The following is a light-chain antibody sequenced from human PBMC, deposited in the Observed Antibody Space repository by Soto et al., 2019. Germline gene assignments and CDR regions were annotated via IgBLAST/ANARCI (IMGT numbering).Light chain of an antibody. CDR1: QSVSSN. CDR2: GAS. V-gene: IGKV3-15*01. CDR3: QHYNNWPPWT. Sequence: EIVMTQSPATLSVSPGERATLSCRASQSVSSNLAWYQQKPGQAPSLLIYGASTRATGIPARFSGSGSGTEFTLTISSLQSEDFAFYYCQHYNNWPPWTFGQGTKVEIK. J-gene: IGKJ1*01.